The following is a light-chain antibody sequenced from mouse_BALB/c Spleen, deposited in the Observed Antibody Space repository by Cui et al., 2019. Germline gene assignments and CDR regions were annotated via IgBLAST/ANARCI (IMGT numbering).Light chain of an antibody. Sequence: DIQMSQSLSSLSASLGERVSLTCRASQEISGDLSWRQQKPDGTIKRLSYAASTLDSGVPKRFSGSRSGSDYSLTISSLESEDIADYYCLQYASYPLTFGAGTKLELK. CDR1: QEISGD. J-gene: IGKJ5*01. CDR3: LQYASYPLT. CDR2: AAS. V-gene: IGKV9-124*01.